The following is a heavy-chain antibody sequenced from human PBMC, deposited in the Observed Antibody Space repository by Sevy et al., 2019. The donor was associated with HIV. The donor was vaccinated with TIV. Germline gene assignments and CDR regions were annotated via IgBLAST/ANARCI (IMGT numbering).Heavy chain of an antibody. V-gene: IGHV3-74*01. CDR3: ATSTNGYYVY. Sequence: GGSLRLSCAASGFTFSNYYMHWVRQAPGKGLMWVSRISGDGSSIHYVDSVVKGRFTISRDNAKNTLYLQMNSLRAVDTAVYYCATSTNGYYVYWGQGTLVTVSS. J-gene: IGHJ4*02. CDR1: GFTFSNYY. CDR2: ISGDGSSI. D-gene: IGHD2-8*01.